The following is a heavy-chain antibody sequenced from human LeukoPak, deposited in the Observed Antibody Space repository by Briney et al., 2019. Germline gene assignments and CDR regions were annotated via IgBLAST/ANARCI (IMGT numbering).Heavy chain of an antibody. D-gene: IGHD3-22*01. V-gene: IGHV4-39*02. CDR1: GGSLSSSSYY. J-gene: IGHJ4*02. CDR2: IYYSGST. CDR3: ARERGYYYDSSGFY. Sequence: SETLSLTCTVSGGSLSSSSYYWGWIRQPPGKGLEWIGSIYYSGSTYYNPSLKSRVTISVDTSKNQFSLKLSSVTAADTAVYYCARERGYYYDSSGFYWGQGTLVTVSS.